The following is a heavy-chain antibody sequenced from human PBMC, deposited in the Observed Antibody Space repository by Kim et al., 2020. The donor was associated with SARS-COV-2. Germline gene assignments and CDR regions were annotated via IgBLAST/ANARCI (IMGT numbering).Heavy chain of an antibody. CDR3: AKDQSGGFSGGMDV. V-gene: IGHV3-30*18. J-gene: IGHJ6*02. CDR1: GFTFSSYG. D-gene: IGHD1-26*01. CDR2: ISYDGSNK. Sequence: GGSLRLSCAASGFTFSSYGMHWVRQAPGKGLEWVAVISYDGSNKYYADSVKGRFTISRDNSKNTLYLQMNSLRAEDTAVYYCAKDQSGGFSGGMDVWGQGTTVTVSS.